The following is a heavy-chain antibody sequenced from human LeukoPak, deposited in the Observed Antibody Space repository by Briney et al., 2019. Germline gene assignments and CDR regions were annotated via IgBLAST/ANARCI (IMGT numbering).Heavy chain of an antibody. Sequence: PGGSLRLSCAASGFTFSSYGLHWVRQAPGKGLEWVAGISYDGSNKKYADSVRGRFTISRDNSKNTLYLQMNSLRADDTAVYYCARGGVRSSWGLDYWGQGTLVTVSS. D-gene: IGHD6-13*01. CDR3: ARGGVRSSWGLDY. CDR2: ISYDGSNK. J-gene: IGHJ4*02. V-gene: IGHV3-30*01. CDR1: GFTFSSYG.